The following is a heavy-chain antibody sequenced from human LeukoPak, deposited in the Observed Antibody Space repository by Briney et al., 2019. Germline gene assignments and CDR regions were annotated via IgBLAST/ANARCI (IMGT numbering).Heavy chain of an antibody. D-gene: IGHD2-15*01. CDR2: ITGSGTTT. V-gene: IGHV3-23*01. J-gene: IGHJ2*01. CDR1: GFTFSNYA. Sequence: GGSLRLSCVASGFTFSNYAMNWVRQAPGKGLERVSSITGSGTTTDYADSVKGRFTISRDNAKNSLYLQMNSLRAEDMALYYCAKDSGFAPVGWRYFDLWGRGTLVTVSS. CDR3: AKDSGFAPVGWRYFDL.